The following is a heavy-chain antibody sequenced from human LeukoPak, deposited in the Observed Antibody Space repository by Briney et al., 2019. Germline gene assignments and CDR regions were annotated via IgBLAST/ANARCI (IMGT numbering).Heavy chain of an antibody. CDR1: GYTFTSYD. CDR3: ARGLLYSSSFRYFQH. Sequence: ASVKVSCKASGYTFTSYDIDWVRQATGQGLEWMGWMNPNSGNTGYAQKFQGRVTMTRNTSISTAYMELSSLRSEDTAVYYCARGLLYSSSFRYFQHWGQGTLVTVSS. J-gene: IGHJ1*01. D-gene: IGHD6-13*01. CDR2: MNPNSGNT. V-gene: IGHV1-8*01.